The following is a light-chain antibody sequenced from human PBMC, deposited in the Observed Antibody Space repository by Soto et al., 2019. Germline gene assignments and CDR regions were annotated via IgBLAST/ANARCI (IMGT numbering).Light chain of an antibody. CDR2: DAS. Sequence: EIVLTQSPGTLSLSPGERATLSCRASQSVSSSYLAWYQQKPGQAPRLLIYDASNRATGIPARFSGSGSGTDFTLTISSLEPEDFAVYYCQQRSSWPLLWTFGGGTKVDI. CDR1: QSVSSSY. CDR3: QQRSSWPLLWT. J-gene: IGKJ4*01. V-gene: IGKV3D-20*02.